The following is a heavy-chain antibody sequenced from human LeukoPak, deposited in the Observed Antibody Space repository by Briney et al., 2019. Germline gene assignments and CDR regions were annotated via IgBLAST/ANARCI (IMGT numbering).Heavy chain of an antibody. D-gene: IGHD6-19*01. CDR1: GGSISSYY. CDR3: ARRYPGQWLVPGGFDY. J-gene: IGHJ4*02. V-gene: IGHV4-4*07. Sequence: SETLSLTCTVSGGSISSYYWSWIRQPAGKGLEWIGHIYSSGSTNYNPSLKSRVTISVDTSKNQFSLKLSSVTAADTAVYYCARRYPGQWLVPGGFDYWGQGTLVTVSS. CDR2: IYSSGST.